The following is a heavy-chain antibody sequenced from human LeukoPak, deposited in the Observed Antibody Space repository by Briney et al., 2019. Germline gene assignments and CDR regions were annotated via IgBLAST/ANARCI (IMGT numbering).Heavy chain of an antibody. D-gene: IGHD3-22*01. J-gene: IGHJ4*02. CDR1: GYTFTGYY. Sequence: ASVKVSCKASGYTFTGYYMHWVRQAPGQGLEWMGWINPNSGGTNYAQKFQGRVTMTRDTSISTAYMELSRLRSDDTAVYYCARVRWDYYDSSGYDYWGQGTLVTVSS. V-gene: IGHV1-2*02. CDR3: ARVRWDYYDSSGYDY. CDR2: INPNSGGT.